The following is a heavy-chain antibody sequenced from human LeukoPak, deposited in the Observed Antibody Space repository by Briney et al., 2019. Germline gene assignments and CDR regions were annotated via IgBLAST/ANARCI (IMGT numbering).Heavy chain of an antibody. J-gene: IGHJ6*03. V-gene: IGHV4-39*07. CDR1: GGSISSSSYY. CDR2: IYYSGST. CDR3: ARNYGSGILYYYYMDV. D-gene: IGHD3-10*01. Sequence: SETLSLTCTVSGGSISSSSYYWGWIRQPPGKGLEWIGSIYYSGSTYYNPSLKSRVTISVDTSKNQFSLKLSSVTAADTAVYYCARNYGSGILYYYYMDVWGKGTTVTVCS.